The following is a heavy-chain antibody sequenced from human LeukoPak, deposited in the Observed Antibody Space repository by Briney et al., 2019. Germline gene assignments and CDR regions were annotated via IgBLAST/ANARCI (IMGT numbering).Heavy chain of an antibody. D-gene: IGHD2-2*02. Sequence: PSEALSLTCTVSGGSISSSSYYWGWIRQPPGKGLEWIGSIYYSGSTYYNPSLKSRVTISVDTSKNQFSLKLSSVTAADTAVYCCARDATASFCSSTSCYTYYYYYMDVWGKGTTVTVSS. CDR3: ARDATASFCSSTSCYTYYYYYMDV. V-gene: IGHV4-39*02. CDR1: GGSISSSSYY. J-gene: IGHJ6*03. CDR2: IYYSGST.